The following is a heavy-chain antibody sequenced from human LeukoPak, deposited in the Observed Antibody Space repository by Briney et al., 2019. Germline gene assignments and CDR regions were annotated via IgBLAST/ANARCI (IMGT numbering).Heavy chain of an antibody. CDR3: ARDPGDSSVAFDI. Sequence: GASVKVSCKASGYTFTGYYMHWVRQAPGQGLEWMGWINPNSGGTNYVQKFQGRVTMTRDTSISTAYMELSRLRSDDTAVYYCARDPGDSSVAFDIWGQGTMVTVSS. D-gene: IGHD3-22*01. J-gene: IGHJ3*02. CDR2: INPNSGGT. CDR1: GYTFTGYY. V-gene: IGHV1-2*02.